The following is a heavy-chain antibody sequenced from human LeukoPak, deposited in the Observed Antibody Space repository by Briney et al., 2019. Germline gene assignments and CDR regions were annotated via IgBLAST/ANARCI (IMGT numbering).Heavy chain of an antibody. J-gene: IGHJ4*02. CDR2: ILEDGSIQ. CDR3: ARVQGGGFRTADF. CDR1: GFTFRSYG. Sequence: GGSLRLSCAASGFTFRSYGMHWVRQAPGKGLDWVAVILEDGSIQHYADSVKGRFTISRDNSRNTVFLQMNSLRGEDTAIYYCARVQGGGFRTADFWGQGTVVTVSS. V-gene: IGHV3-30*19. D-gene: IGHD3-10*01.